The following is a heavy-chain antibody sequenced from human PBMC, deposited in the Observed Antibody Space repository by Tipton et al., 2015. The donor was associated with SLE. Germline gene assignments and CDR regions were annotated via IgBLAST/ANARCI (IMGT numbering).Heavy chain of an antibody. V-gene: IGHV4-39*07. CDR3: ARTHYDSSGYSDY. J-gene: IGHJ4*02. D-gene: IGHD3-22*01. CDR1: GGSISSSSYY. CDR2: IYYSGST. Sequence: LRLSCTVSGGSISSSSYYWGWIRQPPGKGLEWIGSIYYSGSTYYNPSLKSRVAISVDTSKNQFSLKLSSVTAADMAVYYCARTHYDSSGYSDYWGQGTLVTVSS.